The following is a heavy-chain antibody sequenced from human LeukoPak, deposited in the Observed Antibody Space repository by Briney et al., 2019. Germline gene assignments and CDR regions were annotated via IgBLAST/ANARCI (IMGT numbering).Heavy chain of an antibody. J-gene: IGHJ3*02. V-gene: IGHV3-23*01. CDR2: ISGSGGST. D-gene: IGHD6-13*01. CDR3: ARARSSWYDPDAFDI. Sequence: GGSLRLSCAASGFTFSSYAMSWVRQAPGKGLEGVSAISGSGGSTYYADSVKGRFTISRDNSKNTLYLQMNSLRAEDTAVYYCARARSSWYDPDAFDIWGQGTMVTVSS. CDR1: GFTFSSYA.